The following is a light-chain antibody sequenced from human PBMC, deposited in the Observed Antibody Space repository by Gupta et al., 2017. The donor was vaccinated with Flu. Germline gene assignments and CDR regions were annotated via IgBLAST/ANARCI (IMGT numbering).Light chain of an antibody. V-gene: IGKV1-39*01. CDR2: AAS. CDR1: QSISSY. J-gene: IGKJ2*01. CDR3: QQTQQTPQYT. Sequence: DFQLTQSPSSRSASLRDSVTITCRSSQSISSYLNWYLQKPGKAPKLLIYAASSLQSGVPYRFSGSGSGTDFTLKISSLEAEDFAAYYCQQTQQTPQYTFGQGTKLEIK.